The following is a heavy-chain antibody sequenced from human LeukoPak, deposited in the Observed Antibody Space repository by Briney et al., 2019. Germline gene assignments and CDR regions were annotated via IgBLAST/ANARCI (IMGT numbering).Heavy chain of an antibody. CDR1: GGSISGYC. Sequence: SETLSLTCTISGGSISGYCWSWIRQPAGKGLEWIGRIYPSGTTHYNPSLKSRATISSDSSKSQFSLNLNSVTAADTAVYFCARTSATGATYFDYWGQGTLVTVSS. J-gene: IGHJ4*02. CDR3: ARTSATGATYFDY. D-gene: IGHD1-26*01. CDR2: IYPSGTT. V-gene: IGHV4-4*07.